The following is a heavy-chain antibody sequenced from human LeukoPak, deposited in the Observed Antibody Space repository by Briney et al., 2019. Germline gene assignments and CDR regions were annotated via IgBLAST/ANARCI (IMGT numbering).Heavy chain of an antibody. CDR2: INLSGGSK. V-gene: IGHV1-46*01. J-gene: IGHJ3*02. Sequence: ASVKVSCKASGYTFTSYYMHWVRQAPRQGLEWMGIINLSGGSKSYEQKFQGRVTMTRDMSTSTVYMELSSLRSEDTAVYYCAREFKLVSSGYQSDAFDIWGQGTMVTVSS. D-gene: IGHD3-22*01. CDR1: GYTFTSYY. CDR3: AREFKLVSSGYQSDAFDI.